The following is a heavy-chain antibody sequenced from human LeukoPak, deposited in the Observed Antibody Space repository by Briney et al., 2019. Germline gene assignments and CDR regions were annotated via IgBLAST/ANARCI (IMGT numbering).Heavy chain of an antibody. CDR1: GFTFSCYA. V-gene: IGHV3-30-3*01. J-gene: IGHJ3*02. D-gene: IGHD2-2*01. CDR2: ISYDGGNK. Sequence: TGGSLRLSCAASGFTFSCYAMHWVRQAPGKGLEWVAVISYDGGNKYYADSVKGRFTISRDNSKNTLYLQMNSLRAEDTAVYYCARDRKYQLPHLPRRFDAFDIWGQGTMVTVSS. CDR3: ARDRKYQLPHLPRRFDAFDI.